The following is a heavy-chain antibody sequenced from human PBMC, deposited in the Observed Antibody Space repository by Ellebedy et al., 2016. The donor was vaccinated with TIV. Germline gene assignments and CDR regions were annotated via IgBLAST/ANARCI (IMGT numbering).Heavy chain of an antibody. J-gene: IGHJ5*02. Sequence: ASVKVSCKASGYAFTSYDINWVRQATGQGLEWMGWMNPNSGNTGYAQKFQGRVTMTRNTSISTAYMELSSLRSEDTAVYYCARGVTIFGVVIGFGESNWFDPWGQGTLVTVSS. D-gene: IGHD3-3*01. CDR1: GYAFTSYD. CDR2: MNPNSGNT. CDR3: ARGVTIFGVVIGFGESNWFDP. V-gene: IGHV1-8*01.